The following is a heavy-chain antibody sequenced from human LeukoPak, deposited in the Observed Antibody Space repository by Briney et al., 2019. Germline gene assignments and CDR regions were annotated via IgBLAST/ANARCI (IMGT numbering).Heavy chain of an antibody. J-gene: IGHJ4*02. CDR2: ISSSSSYI. CDR3: ARDFDYYGSGSYYDY. CDR1: GFPFSSYS. D-gene: IGHD3-10*01. Sequence: PGGSLRLSCAASGFPFSSYSMNCVRQAPGKGLEWVSSISSSSSYIYYADSVKGRFTISRDNAKNSLYLQMNSLRAEDTAVYYCARDFDYYGSGSYYDYWGQGTLVTVSS. V-gene: IGHV3-21*01.